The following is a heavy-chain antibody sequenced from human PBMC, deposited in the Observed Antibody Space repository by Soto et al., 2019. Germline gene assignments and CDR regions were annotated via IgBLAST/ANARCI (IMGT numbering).Heavy chain of an antibody. J-gene: IGHJ5*02. CDR3: ARGPTLYCTNGVCYPEYWIDP. Sequence: ASVKVSCKASGYTFTSYGISWVRQAPGQGLEWMGWISAYNGNTNYAQKLQGRVTMTTDTSTSTAYMELRSLRSDDTAVYYCARGPTLYCTNGVCYPEYWIDPWGQGTLVTVSS. CDR1: GYTFTSYG. CDR2: ISAYNGNT. V-gene: IGHV1-18*01. D-gene: IGHD2-8*01.